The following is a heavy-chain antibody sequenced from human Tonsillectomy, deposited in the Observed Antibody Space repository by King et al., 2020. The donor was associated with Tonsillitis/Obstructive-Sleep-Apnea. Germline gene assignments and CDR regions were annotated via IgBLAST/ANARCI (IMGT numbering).Heavy chain of an antibody. CDR2: ISYSGIGI. CDR3: ARGGSYYDSSEQAEYFQH. D-gene: IGHD3-22*01. CDR1: GFTFNTYE. J-gene: IGHJ1*01. Sequence: VQLVESGGGLLQPGGSLRLSCVASGFTFNTYEMNWVRQAPGKGLEWVSYISYSGIGIYYADSVKGRFTISRDNAQNSLYLQMDSLRAEDTAVYYCARGGSYYDSSEQAEYFQHWGQGNLVTVAS. V-gene: IGHV3-48*03.